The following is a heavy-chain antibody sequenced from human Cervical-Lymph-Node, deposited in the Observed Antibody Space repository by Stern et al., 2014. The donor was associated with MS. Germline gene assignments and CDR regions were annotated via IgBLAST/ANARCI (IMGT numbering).Heavy chain of an antibody. V-gene: IGHV3-72*01. J-gene: IGHJ4*02. CDR1: GFTFSDHS. Sequence: VQLVESGGGLVQPGGSLTLSCAASGFTFSDHSMDWVRQAPGKGLEWVGRSRSKANNYNTEYAASVKGRFAVSRDESKNSLYLQMNSLKTEDTALYYCARVSRGTYDFDYWGQGTLVTVSS. D-gene: IGHD3-16*01. CDR3: ARVSRGTYDFDY. CDR2: SRSKANNYNT.